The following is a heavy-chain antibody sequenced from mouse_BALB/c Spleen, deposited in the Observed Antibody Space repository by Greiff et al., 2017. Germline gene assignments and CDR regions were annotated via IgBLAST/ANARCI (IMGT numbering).Heavy chain of an antibody. V-gene: IGHV5-17*02. CDR3: ASHLYYAMDY. J-gene: IGHJ4*01. CDR1: GFTFSSFG. Sequence: EVQRVESGGGLVQPGGSRKLSCAASGFTFSSFGMHWVRQAPEKGLEWVAYISSGSSTIYYADTVKGRFTISRDNPKNTLFLQMTSLRSEDTAMYYRASHLYYAMDYWGQGTSVTVSS. CDR2: ISSGSSTI.